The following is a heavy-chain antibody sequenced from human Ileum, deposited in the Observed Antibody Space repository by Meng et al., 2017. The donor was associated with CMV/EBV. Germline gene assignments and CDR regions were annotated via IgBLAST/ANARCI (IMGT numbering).Heavy chain of an antibody. CDR2: IHGGGGK. V-gene: IGHV2-5*02. CDR3: VLRYSSSSGQVS. CDR1: GFSLTTNVES. D-gene: IGHD6-6*01. Sequence: QITLKRSGPTLVKPTQTLTLTCTFPGFSLTTNVESVGWIRQPPGKALEWLALIHGGGGKQYSPSLQSRLTATRDTSKNQVVLTMTNMDPVDTATYYCVLRYSSSSGQVSWGQGTLVTVSS. J-gene: IGHJ5*02.